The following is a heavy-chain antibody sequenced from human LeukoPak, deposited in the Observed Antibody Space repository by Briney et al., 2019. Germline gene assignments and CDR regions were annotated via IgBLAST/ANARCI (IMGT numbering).Heavy chain of an antibody. D-gene: IGHD4-17*01. CDR3: ARQPTLTTNFDY. CDR1: GYSFTTYW. J-gene: IGHJ4*02. V-gene: IGHV5-51*01. Sequence: GESLKISCGGSGYSFTTYWIAWVRQMPGKGLEWMGIIYPGDSDPRYSPSFQGQVTISADKSINTAYLQWSSLKASDTAMYYCARQPTLTTNFDYWGQGTLVTVSS. CDR2: IYPGDSDP.